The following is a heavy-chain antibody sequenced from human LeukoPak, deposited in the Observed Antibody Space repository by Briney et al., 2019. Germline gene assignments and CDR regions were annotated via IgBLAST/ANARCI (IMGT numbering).Heavy chain of an antibody. J-gene: IGHJ4*02. D-gene: IGHD3-10*01. CDR1: GXNFFTYV. CDR2: IGYAGSNK. V-gene: IGHV3-33*01. CDR3: ARVIRGFGAHDY. Sequence: SLCLSCAASGXNFFTYVMHWVRQAPGKGLGSVAVIGYAGSNKYYAASLNGRFTTPRHYSISTLTLPLSSLRAEPPAVYYCARVIRGFGAHDYWGQGTLVTVSS.